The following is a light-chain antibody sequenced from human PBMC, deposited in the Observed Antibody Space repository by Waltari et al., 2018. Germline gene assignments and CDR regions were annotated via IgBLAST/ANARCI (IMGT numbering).Light chain of an antibody. CDR2: KAS. Sequence: DIQMTQPPSTLSASVGDRVTITCRASQSILTWLAWYQQKPGKAPSLLMSKASSLQTGVPSRFSGSGSGTEFTLTISSLEPDDFATYYCQQYNTYSPGPTFGGGTKVEIK. V-gene: IGKV1-5*03. CDR3: QQYNTYSPGPT. CDR1: QSILTW. J-gene: IGKJ4*01.